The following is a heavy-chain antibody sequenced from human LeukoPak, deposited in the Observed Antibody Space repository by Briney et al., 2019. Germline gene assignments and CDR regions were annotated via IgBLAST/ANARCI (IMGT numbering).Heavy chain of an antibody. CDR1: RFTFSNYR. Sequence: GGSLRLSCAASRFTFSNYRMNWVRQAPGKGLEWVSSISNSGSSVHYAESMKGRFTISRDNAKNSLYLQMNSLRAEDTAVYYCARVGHDSSGPDFYFDYWGQGTLVTVSS. J-gene: IGHJ4*02. CDR3: ARVGHDSSGPDFYFDY. CDR2: ISNSGSSV. V-gene: IGHV3-21*01. D-gene: IGHD3-22*01.